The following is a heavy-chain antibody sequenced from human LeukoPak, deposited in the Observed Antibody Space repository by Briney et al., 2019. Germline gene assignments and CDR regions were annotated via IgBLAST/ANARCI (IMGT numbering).Heavy chain of an antibody. CDR1: GFILDDYA. Sequence: GRSLRLSCAASGFILDDYAMHWVRQAPGKGLEWVSGISWNSGSIEYADSVKGRFTISRDNAKKSLFLQMNSLRAEDTALYYCAKGWDYYDSSGRWGAFDIWGKGTMVTVSS. CDR3: AKGWDYYDSSGRWGAFDI. J-gene: IGHJ3*02. D-gene: IGHD3-22*01. V-gene: IGHV3-9*01. CDR2: ISWNSGSI.